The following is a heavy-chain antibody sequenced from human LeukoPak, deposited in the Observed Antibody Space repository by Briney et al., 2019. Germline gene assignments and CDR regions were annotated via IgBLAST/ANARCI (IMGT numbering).Heavy chain of an antibody. D-gene: IGHD3-9*01. J-gene: IGHJ4*02. V-gene: IGHV4-30-4*02. Sequence: PSETLSLTCTVSGGSISSGDYYWSWIRQPPGKGLEWIGYIYYSGSTYYNPSLKSRVTISVDTSKNQFSLKLSSVTAADTAVYYCARVSPITIFTFDYWGQGTLVTVSS. CDR1: GGSISSGDYY. CDR2: IYYSGST. CDR3: ARVSPITIFTFDY.